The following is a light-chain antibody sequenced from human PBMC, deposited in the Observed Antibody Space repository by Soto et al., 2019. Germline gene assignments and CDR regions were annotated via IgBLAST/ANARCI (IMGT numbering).Light chain of an antibody. V-gene: IGKV3-20*01. CDR1: QSVSNNY. CDR2: DAS. CDR3: QQYNSWPPIT. J-gene: IGKJ5*01. Sequence: EIVLTQSPCTLSLSPGERATLSCRASQSVSNNYLAWYQQKPGQAPRLLIHDASTRATGIPARFSGSGSGTDFTLTISRLEPEDFVVYYCQQYNSWPPITFGQGTRLEIK.